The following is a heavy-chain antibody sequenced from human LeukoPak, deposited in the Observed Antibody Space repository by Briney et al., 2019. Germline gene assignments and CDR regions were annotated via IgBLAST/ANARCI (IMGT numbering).Heavy chain of an antibody. Sequence: GGSLRLSCAASGFTLSSYWMIWVRQAPGKGLEWVANIKQDGSEISYVDSVKGRFTISRDNAKNSLYRQMNSLRAEDTAVYYCVRGNPFGGYWGQGTLVTVSS. V-gene: IGHV3-7*03. J-gene: IGHJ4*02. CDR1: GFTLSSYW. CDR2: IKQDGSEI. D-gene: IGHD2-15*01. CDR3: VRGNPFGGY.